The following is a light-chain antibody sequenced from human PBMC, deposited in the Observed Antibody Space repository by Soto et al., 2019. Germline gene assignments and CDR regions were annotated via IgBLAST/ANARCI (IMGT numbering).Light chain of an antibody. V-gene: IGKV1-39*01. CDR2: GAS. CDR3: QQSFMTPHT. Sequence: DIQMTQSPSSLSASVGDRVTIPCRASQRISSYLNWYQQKPGKAPKLLIYGASSLQSGVPSRFSGSGSGTDFTLTISSLHPEDFATYYCQQSFMTPHTFGQGTKVEIK. CDR1: QRISSY. J-gene: IGKJ1*01.